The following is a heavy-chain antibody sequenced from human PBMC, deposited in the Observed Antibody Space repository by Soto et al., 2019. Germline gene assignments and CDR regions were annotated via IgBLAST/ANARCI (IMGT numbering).Heavy chain of an antibody. J-gene: IGHJ4*02. CDR3: ARVYCSTTTCHVQAFDS. V-gene: IGHV3-48*03. CDR2: ISSAGDSP. D-gene: IGHD2-2*01. Sequence: LRLSCAASGFTFSSYEMNWVRQAPGKTLEWVSYISSAGDSPYYADSVKSRFTISRDNAKNSLYLQMNSLRVEDTAVYYCARVYCSTTTCHVQAFDSWGQGTLVTVSS. CDR1: GFTFSSYE.